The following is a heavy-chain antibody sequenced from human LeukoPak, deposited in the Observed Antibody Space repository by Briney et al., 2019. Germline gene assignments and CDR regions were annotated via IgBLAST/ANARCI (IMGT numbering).Heavy chain of an antibody. CDR3: ARLVRSSSWSRYYFDY. CDR1: GFTFSSYW. Sequence: GGSLRLSCAASGFTFSSYWMSWVRQAPGKGLEWVANIKQDGSEKYYVDSVKGRFTITRDNAKNSLYLQMNSLRAEDTAVYYCARLVRSSSWSRYYFDYWGQGTLVTVSS. V-gene: IGHV3-7*01. D-gene: IGHD6-13*01. J-gene: IGHJ4*02. CDR2: IKQDGSEK.